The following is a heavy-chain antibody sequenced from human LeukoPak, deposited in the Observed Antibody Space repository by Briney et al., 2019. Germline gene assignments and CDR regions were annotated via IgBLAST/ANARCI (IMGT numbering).Heavy chain of an antibody. CDR2: VYPGDSDT. CDR3: ARHIRYCSGGSCSLYFDY. J-gene: IGHJ4*02. CDR1: GYSFTSYW. D-gene: IGHD2-15*01. V-gene: IGHV5-51*01. Sequence: GESLKISCKGSGYSFTSYWIGWVRQMPGKGLEWMGIVYPGDSDTRYSPSFQGQVTISADKSISTAYLQWSSLKASDTAMYYCARHIRYCSGGSCSLYFDYWGQGTLVTVSS.